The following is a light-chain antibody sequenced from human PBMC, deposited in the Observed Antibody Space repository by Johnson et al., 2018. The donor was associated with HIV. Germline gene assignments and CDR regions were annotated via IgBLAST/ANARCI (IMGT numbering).Light chain of an antibody. V-gene: IGLV1-51*02. CDR1: SSNIGNNY. J-gene: IGLJ1*01. CDR2: ENN. Sequence: QSVLTQPPSVSAAPGQKVTISCSGSSSNIGNNYVSWYQQLPGTAPKLLIYENNKRPSGIPDRISGSKSGTSATLGITGLQTGDEADYYCCTWDSSLSAPYVFGTGTKVTVL. CDR3: CTWDSSLSAPYV.